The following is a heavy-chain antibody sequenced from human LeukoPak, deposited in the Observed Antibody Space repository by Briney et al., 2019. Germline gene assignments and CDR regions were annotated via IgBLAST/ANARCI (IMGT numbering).Heavy chain of an antibody. CDR3: ARDMELST. Sequence: GGSLRLSCSASGFTFRDSAMTWVRPAPGKGLEWVSLVSSSGGNTYYPDSVKGRFSVSRDNAKDTLYLQVNSLRAEDTAIYYCARDMELSTWGKGTMVSVSS. CDR1: GFTFRDSA. J-gene: IGHJ3*01. V-gene: IGHV3-23*01. D-gene: IGHD3-16*02. CDR2: VSSSGGNT.